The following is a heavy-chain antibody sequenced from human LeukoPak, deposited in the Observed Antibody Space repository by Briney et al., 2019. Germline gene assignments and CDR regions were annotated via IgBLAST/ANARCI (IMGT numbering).Heavy chain of an antibody. CDR3: TSSSITIFGVVRGIWFDP. CDR1: GGSISSGSYY. J-gene: IGHJ5*02. D-gene: IGHD3-3*01. V-gene: IGHV4-61*02. Sequence: SETLSLTCTVSGGSISSGSYYWSWIRQPAGKGLEWIGRIYTSGSTNYNPSLKSRVTISVDTSKNQFSLKLSSVTAADTAVYYCTSSSITIFGVVRGIWFDPWGQGTLVTVSS. CDR2: IYTSGST.